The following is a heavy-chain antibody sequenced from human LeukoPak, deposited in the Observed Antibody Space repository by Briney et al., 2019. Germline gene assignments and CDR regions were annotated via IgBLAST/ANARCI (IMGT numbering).Heavy chain of an antibody. V-gene: IGHV4-61*10. J-gene: IGHJ6*03. CDR1: GDSISSGDYY. CDR2: VNYSGST. CDR3: ARDHSSASYTYYYYMDV. D-gene: IGHD1-26*01. Sequence: SETLSLTCTVSGDSISSGDYYWSWIRQPAGKGLEWIGEVNYSGSTTYNPSLKSRVSISVDTSQNHFSLKLTSATAADTAVYYCARDHSSASYTYYYYMDVWGKGTTVTVSS.